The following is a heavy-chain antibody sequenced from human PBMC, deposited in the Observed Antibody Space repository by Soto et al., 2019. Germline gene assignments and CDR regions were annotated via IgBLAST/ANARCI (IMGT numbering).Heavy chain of an antibody. J-gene: IGHJ6*02. D-gene: IGHD2-2*01. CDR1: GDTVSSNSAT. V-gene: IGHV6-1*01. Sequence: SQTLSLTCAISGDTVSSNSATWNWIRQSPSRGLEWLGRTFYRSKWYNDYAVSVKSRLTINPDTSKNQFSLQLNSVTPDDTAVYYCARGNGAAAQAHYYYGMDVWGQGTTVTVSS. CDR3: ARGNGAAAQAHYYYGMDV. CDR2: TFYRSKWYN.